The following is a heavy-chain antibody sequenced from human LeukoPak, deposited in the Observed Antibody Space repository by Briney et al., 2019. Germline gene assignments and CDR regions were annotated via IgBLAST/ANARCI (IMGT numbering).Heavy chain of an antibody. CDR1: GYSFTNYW. V-gene: IGHV5-51*01. CDR2: IYPGDSDT. J-gene: IGHJ4*02. D-gene: IGHD4-17*01. Sequence: GESLKISCKGSGYSFTNYWIGWVRQMPGKGLGWMGIIYPGDSDTRYSPSFQGQVTISADKSISTAYLQWSSLKASDTAMYFCARRFLYGASRYFDYWGQGTLVTVSS. CDR3: ARRFLYGASRYFDY.